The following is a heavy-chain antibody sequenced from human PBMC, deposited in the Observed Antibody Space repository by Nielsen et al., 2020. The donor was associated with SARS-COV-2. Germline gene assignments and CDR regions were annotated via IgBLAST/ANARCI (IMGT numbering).Heavy chain of an antibody. CDR3: ARDYYSGWFDP. Sequence: SETLSLTCTVSGGSISSGGYYWSWIRQHPGKGLEWIGYIYYSGSTYYNPSLKSRVTISVDTSKNQFSLKLSSVTAADTAVHYCARDYYSGWFDPWGQGTLVTVSS. CDR2: IYYSGST. J-gene: IGHJ5*02. CDR1: GGSISSGGYY. D-gene: IGHD3-22*01. V-gene: IGHV4-31*03.